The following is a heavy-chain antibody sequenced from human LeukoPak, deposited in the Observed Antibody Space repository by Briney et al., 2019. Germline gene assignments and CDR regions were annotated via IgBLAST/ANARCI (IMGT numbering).Heavy chain of an antibody. Sequence: ASVKVSCKASGYTFTSYGISWVRQAPGQGLEWMGWISAYNGNTNYAQKLQGRVTMTTDTSTSTAYMELRSLRSDDTAVYYCARVQSGSYGYYYYYMDVWGKGTTVTVSS. CDR3: ARVQSGSYGYYYYYMDV. V-gene: IGHV1-18*01. J-gene: IGHJ6*03. D-gene: IGHD1-26*01. CDR2: ISAYNGNT. CDR1: GYTFTSYG.